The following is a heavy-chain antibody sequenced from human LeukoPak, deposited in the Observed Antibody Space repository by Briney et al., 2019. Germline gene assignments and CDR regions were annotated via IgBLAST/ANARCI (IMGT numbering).Heavy chain of an antibody. CDR1: GDSVSSNSAA. CDR3: ARDLPIFGVVYYYYYYMDV. Sequence: SQTLSLTCAISGDSVSSNSAAWNWIRQSPSRGLEWLGRTYYRSKWYNDYAVSVKSRITINPDTSKNQFSLQPNSVTPEDTAVYYCARDLPIFGVVYYYYYYMDVWGKGTTVTVSS. V-gene: IGHV6-1*01. D-gene: IGHD3-3*01. CDR2: TYYRSKWYN. J-gene: IGHJ6*03.